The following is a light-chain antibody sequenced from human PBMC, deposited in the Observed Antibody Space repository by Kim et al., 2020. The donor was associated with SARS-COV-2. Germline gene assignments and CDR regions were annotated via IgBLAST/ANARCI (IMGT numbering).Light chain of an antibody. Sequence: QSALTQPASVSGSPGQSIIISCTATTSDVGNYDFVCWYQQRPGEAPKLIIYDVTNRPSGVSNRFSGSKSGYTSSLTISGLQAEDEATYYCTSKTTNSKFLLFGGGTQLTVL. V-gene: IGLV2-14*01. J-gene: IGLJ2*01. CDR2: DVT. CDR3: TSKTTNSKFLL. CDR1: TSDVGNYDF.